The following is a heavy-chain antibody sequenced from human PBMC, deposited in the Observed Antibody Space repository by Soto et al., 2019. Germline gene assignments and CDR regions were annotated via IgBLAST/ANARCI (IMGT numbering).Heavy chain of an antibody. V-gene: IGHV4-30-4*01. Sequence: PSETLSLTCTVSGGSINSGDYYWSWIRQPPGKGLEWIGYIYYSGSTYYNPSLKSRVTISVDTSKNQFSLKLSSVTAADTAVYYCARASFGVVITSYYYGMDVWGQGTTVTVSS. CDR1: GGSINSGDYY. J-gene: IGHJ6*02. CDR3: ARASFGVVITSYYYGMDV. CDR2: IYYSGST. D-gene: IGHD3-3*01.